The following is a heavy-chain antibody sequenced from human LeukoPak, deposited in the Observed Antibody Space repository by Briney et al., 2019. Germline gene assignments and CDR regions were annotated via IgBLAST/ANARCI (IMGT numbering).Heavy chain of an antibody. CDR2: IYYGGST. J-gene: IGHJ4*02. D-gene: IGHD4-17*01. V-gene: IGHV4-61*01. CDR3: AREVTTVTTFDY. CDR1: GGSLSSVRYY. Sequence: SETLSLTCTVSGGSLSSVRYYWRWIRQPPGKGLEWIGYIYYGGSTHYNPSLKSRVTISVDTSKNQFSLKLTSVTAADTAVYYCAREVTTVTTFDYWGQGTLVTVSS.